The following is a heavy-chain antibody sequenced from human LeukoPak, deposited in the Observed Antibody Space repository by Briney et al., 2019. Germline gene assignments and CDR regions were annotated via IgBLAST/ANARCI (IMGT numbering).Heavy chain of an antibody. CDR1: GFTFSSYS. V-gene: IGHV3-21*01. CDR2: ISSSGSYI. J-gene: IGHJ6*02. Sequence: GGSLRLSCAASGFTFSSYSMNWVRQAPGKGLEWVSSISSSGSYIYYADSVKGRFTISRDNAKNSLYLQMNSLRAEDTAVYYCARDWDPAIFGVVITSGMDVWGQGTTVTVSS. CDR3: ARDWDPAIFGVVITSGMDV. D-gene: IGHD3-3*01.